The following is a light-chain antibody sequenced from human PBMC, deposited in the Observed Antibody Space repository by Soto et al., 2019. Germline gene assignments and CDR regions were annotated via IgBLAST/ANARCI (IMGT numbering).Light chain of an antibody. Sequence: QSALTQPASVSGSPGQSITISCTGTSSDVGGCNYVSWYQRHPGKAPKLMIYDVSNRPSGVSNRFSGSKSGNTASLTISGLQAEDEADYYCSSYSSTLSVVFGGGTKLTVL. CDR2: DVS. CDR3: SSYSSTLSVV. CDR1: SSDVGGCNY. V-gene: IGLV2-14*01. J-gene: IGLJ2*01.